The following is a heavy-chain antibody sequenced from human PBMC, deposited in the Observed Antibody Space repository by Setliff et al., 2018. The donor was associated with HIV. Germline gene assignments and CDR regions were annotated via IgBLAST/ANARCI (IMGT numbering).Heavy chain of an antibody. CDR1: SFIFKDYG. V-gene: IGHV3-30*02. Sequence: GRSLRLSCEMSSFIFKDYGMSWVRQAPGKGLEWVAFIRYDGSKKYHADSVKGRFTISRDNYKNTLYLQMNSLRAEDTAVYYCAKGDYYDTTYDAFEIWGQGTMVTVSS. CDR2: IRYDGSKK. D-gene: IGHD3-22*01. CDR3: AKGDYYDTTYDAFEI. J-gene: IGHJ3*02.